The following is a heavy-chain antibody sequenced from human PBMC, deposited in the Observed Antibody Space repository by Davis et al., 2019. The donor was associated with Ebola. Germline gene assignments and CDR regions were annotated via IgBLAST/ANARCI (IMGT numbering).Heavy chain of an antibody. Sequence: GESLKISCAASGFTFSSYTMNWVRQAPGKGLEWVSSISSTSNYIYYAESMKGRSTISRDNAKNSLYLQMNSLRAEDTAVYYCAKDQTTVTTGYWGQGTLVTVSS. D-gene: IGHD4-17*01. CDR2: ISSTSNYI. CDR3: AKDQTTVTTGY. V-gene: IGHV3-21*01. CDR1: GFTFSSYT. J-gene: IGHJ4*02.